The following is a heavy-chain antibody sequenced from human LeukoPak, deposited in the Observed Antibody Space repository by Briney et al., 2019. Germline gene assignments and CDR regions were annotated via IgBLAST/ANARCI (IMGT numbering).Heavy chain of an antibody. Sequence: GGSLILSCAASGFTFSSYAMSWVRQAPGKGLEWVSAISGSGGSTYYADSVKGRFTISRDNSKNTLYLQMNSLRAEDTAVYYCAKEGALVGANRGSFDYWGQGTLVTVSS. CDR2: ISGSGGST. CDR3: AKEGALVGANRGSFDY. CDR1: GFTFSSYA. J-gene: IGHJ4*02. V-gene: IGHV3-23*01. D-gene: IGHD1-26*01.